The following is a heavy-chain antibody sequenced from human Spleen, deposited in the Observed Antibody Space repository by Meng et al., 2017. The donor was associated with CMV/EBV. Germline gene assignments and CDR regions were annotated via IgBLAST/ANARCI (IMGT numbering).Heavy chain of an antibody. CDR3: AREPYDSSGYYVPGSDF. CDR1: GFTFSDYY. V-gene: IGHV3-11*04. Sequence: GESLKISCAASGFTFSDYYMSWIRQAPGKGLEWVSCITSGGSSIYYADSVKGRFTISRDNAKKSLYLHMNSLRGEDTAVYYCAREPYDSSGYYVPGSDFWGQGTLVTVSS. CDR2: ITSGGSSI. D-gene: IGHD3-22*01. J-gene: IGHJ4*02.